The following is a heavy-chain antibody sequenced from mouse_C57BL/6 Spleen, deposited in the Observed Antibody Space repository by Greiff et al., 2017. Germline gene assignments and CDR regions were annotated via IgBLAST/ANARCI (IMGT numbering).Heavy chain of an antibody. CDR1: GYSITSGYY. CDR3: ARDGITAAMDY. Sequence: EVKVEESGPGLVKPSQSLSLTCSVTGYSITSGYYWNWIRKFPGNKLEWMGYISYDGSNNSNPSLKNRISITRDTSKNQFFLKLNSVTTEDTATCDCARDGITAAMDYWGQGTSVTVSS. D-gene: IGHD2-4*01. V-gene: IGHV3-6*01. CDR2: ISYDGSN. J-gene: IGHJ4*01.